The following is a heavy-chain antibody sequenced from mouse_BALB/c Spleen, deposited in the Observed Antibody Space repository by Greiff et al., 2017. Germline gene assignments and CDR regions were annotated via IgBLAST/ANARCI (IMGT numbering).Heavy chain of an antibody. D-gene: IGHD1-1*01. CDR3: TREDYYYGSSFYAMDY. J-gene: IGHJ4*01. V-gene: IGHV5-6-4*01. CDR2: ISSGGSYT. Sequence: EVMVVESGGGLVKPGGSLKLSCAASGFTFSSYTMSWVRQTPEKRLEWVATISSGGSYTYYPDSVKGRFTISRDNAKNTLYLQMSSLKSEDTAMYYCTREDYYYGSSFYAMDYWGQGTSVTVSS. CDR1: GFTFSSYT.